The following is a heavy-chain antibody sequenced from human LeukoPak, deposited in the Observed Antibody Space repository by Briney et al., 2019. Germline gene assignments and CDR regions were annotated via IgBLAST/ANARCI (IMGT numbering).Heavy chain of an antibody. CDR1: GFTFSGSA. Sequence: GGSLRLSCAASGFTFSGSAMHWVRQASGKGLEWVGRIRSKTNSYATSYAASVKGRFALSRDDSKNTAYLQMNSLKTEDTAVYYCARDPQPQGRYFDWLLFNSNWFDPWGQGTLVTVSS. CDR2: IRSKTNSYAT. J-gene: IGHJ5*02. CDR3: ARDPQPQGRYFDWLLFNSNWFDP. V-gene: IGHV3-73*01. D-gene: IGHD3-9*01.